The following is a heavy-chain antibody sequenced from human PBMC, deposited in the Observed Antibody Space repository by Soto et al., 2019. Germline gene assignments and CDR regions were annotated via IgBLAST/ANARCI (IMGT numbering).Heavy chain of an antibody. D-gene: IGHD3-10*01. CDR1: GDSISGGGFS. Sequence: SETLSLTCAVSGDSISGGGFSWNWIRQSPGKGLEWIGYIYPSGTSYFSPSLKSRVSISLDKSRNQFSLRLSSMTAADTAVYYCARGHYFGSGSTDWGHGTLVTVSS. CDR3: ARGHYFGSGSTD. CDR2: IYPSGTS. V-gene: IGHV4-30-2*06. J-gene: IGHJ4*01.